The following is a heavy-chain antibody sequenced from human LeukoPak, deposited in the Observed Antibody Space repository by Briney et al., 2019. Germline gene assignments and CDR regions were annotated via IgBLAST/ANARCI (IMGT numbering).Heavy chain of an antibody. CDR1: GFTVRSYD. Sequence: GGSLRPSCAASGFTVRSYDMHWVRHATGKSLEWVSAIGTAGDPYYPGSVKGRFTISRGNATSSLYLQMNSRRAGDTAVYYRARGDGSGSYYYGMDVWGKGNTVIVSS. V-gene: IGHV3-13*05. CDR2: IGTAGDP. CDR3: ARGDGSGSYYYGMDV. D-gene: IGHD3-10*01. J-gene: IGHJ6*04.